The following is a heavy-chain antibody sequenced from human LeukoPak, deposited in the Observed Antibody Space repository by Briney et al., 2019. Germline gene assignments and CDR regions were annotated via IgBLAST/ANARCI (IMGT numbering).Heavy chain of an antibody. CDR3: ARDRGGSYSAFDI. CDR1: GYTFTGYY. CDR2: INPNSGGT. J-gene: IGHJ3*02. D-gene: IGHD1-26*01. V-gene: IGHV1-2*02. Sequence: ASVKVSCKASGYTFTGYYMHWVRQAPGQGLEWMGWINPNSGGTNYAQKFQGRVTMTRDTSIGTAYMELSRLRSDDTAVYYCARDRGGSYSAFDIWGQGTMVTVSS.